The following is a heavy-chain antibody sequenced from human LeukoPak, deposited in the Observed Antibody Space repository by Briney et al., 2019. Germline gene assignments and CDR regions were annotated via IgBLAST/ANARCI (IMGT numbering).Heavy chain of an antibody. V-gene: IGHV3-23*01. J-gene: IGHJ3*02. CDR1: GFTFSSYA. D-gene: IGHD2-15*01. Sequence: GGSLRLSCAVSGFTFSSYAMSWVRQAPGKGLEWVAAISGSGGGTDYADSVKGRFTISRDNSKNTLYLQMNSLRAEDTTVYYCAKTLGSGGFFFAFDIWGQGTMVTVSS. CDR2: ISGSGGGT. CDR3: AKTLGSGGFFFAFDI.